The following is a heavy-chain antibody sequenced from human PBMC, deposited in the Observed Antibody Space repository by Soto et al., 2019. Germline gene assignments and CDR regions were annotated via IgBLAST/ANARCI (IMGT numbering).Heavy chain of an antibody. Sequence: SETLSLTCAVYGGSFSGYYWSWIRQPPGKGLEWIGEINHSGSTNYNPSLKSRVTISVDTSKNQFSLKLSSVTAADTAVYYCARGRPRGYSYGYSYFDYGGQGTLVTVSS. D-gene: IGHD5-18*01. V-gene: IGHV4-34*01. J-gene: IGHJ4*02. CDR3: ARGRPRGYSYGYSYFDY. CDR2: INHSGST. CDR1: GGSFSGYY.